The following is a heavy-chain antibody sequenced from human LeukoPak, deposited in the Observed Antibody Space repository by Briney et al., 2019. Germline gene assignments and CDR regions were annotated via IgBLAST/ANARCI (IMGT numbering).Heavy chain of an antibody. CDR2: ISAYNGNT. CDR3: ARVEHDAFDI. V-gene: IGHV1-18*01. Sequence: ASVKVSCKASGYTFTSYGISWVRQTPGQGLEWMGWISAYNGNTNYAQKLQGRVTMTTDTSTSTAYMELRSLRSDDSAGYYCARVEHDAFDIWGQGTMVTVSS. J-gene: IGHJ3*02. D-gene: IGHD1/OR15-1a*01. CDR1: GYTFTSYG.